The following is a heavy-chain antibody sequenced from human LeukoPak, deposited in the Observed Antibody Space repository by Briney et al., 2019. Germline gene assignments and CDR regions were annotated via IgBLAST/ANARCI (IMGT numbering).Heavy chain of an antibody. CDR1: GGTFSSYA. CDR2: ISAYNGNT. D-gene: IGHD6-13*01. V-gene: IGHV1-18*01. CDR3: ARVPYSSSWHRNPNADY. Sequence: EASVKVSCKASGGTFSSYAISWVRQAPGQGLEWMGWISAYNGNTNYAQKLQGRVTMTTDTSTSTAYMELRSLRSDDTAVYYCARVPYSSSWHRNPNADYWGQGTLVTVSS. J-gene: IGHJ4*02.